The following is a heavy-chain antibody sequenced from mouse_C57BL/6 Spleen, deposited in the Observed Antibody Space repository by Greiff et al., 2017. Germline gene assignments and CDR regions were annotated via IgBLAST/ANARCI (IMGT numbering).Heavy chain of an antibody. CDR2: IYPRSGNT. J-gene: IGHJ1*03. V-gene: IGHV1-81*01. D-gene: IGHD1-1*01. CDR1: GYTFTSYG. CDR3: ARLGPPSHYYGSSYPDV. Sequence: VQLQQSGAELARPGASVKLSCKASGYTFTSYGISWVKQRTGQGLEWIGEIYPRSGNTYYNEKFKGKATLTADKSSSTAYMELRSLTSEDSAVYFCARLGPPSHYYGSSYPDVWGTGTTVTVSS.